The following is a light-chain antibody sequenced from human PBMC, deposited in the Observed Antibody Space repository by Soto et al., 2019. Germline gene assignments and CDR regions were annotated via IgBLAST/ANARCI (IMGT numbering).Light chain of an antibody. CDR2: SNN. CDR3: AAWDDSLNGPV. V-gene: IGLV1-44*01. J-gene: IGLJ3*02. CDR1: TSNIGSNA. Sequence: QSVLTQPPSASGTPGQTVTISCSGSTSNIGSNAVHWYQHLPGTAPKLLMYSNNQRPSGVRDRFSGFKSDTSASLAIGGLQSEDEAEYYCAAWDDSLNGPVFGGGTKLTVL.